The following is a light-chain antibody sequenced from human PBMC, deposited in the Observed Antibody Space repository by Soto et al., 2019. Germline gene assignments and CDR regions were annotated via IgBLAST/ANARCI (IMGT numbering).Light chain of an antibody. V-gene: IGLV2-23*01. J-gene: IGLJ2*01. CDR3: XXXAGQRVV. CDR1: YNL. Sequence: QSALTQPASVSGSPGQSITIXCTYNLVSWYQQHPGKAPKLMIYEGNKRPSGVSNRFSGSKSGNTASLTISGLQAEDEADYYCXXXAGQRVVFGGGTKLTVL. CDR2: EGN.